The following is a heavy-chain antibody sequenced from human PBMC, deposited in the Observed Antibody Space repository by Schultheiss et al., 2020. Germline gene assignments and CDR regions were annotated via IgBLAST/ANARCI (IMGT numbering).Heavy chain of an antibody. CDR3: AKDSRGFRYSGSDNYYYAMDV. J-gene: IGHJ6*02. V-gene: IGHV3-30*18. D-gene: IGHD1-26*01. CDR1: GFTFSYFA. CDR2: ISNDGRSQ. Sequence: GGSLRLSCAASGFTFSYFAMHWVRQAPGKGLEWVAVISNDGRSQGYADSVKGRFTISRDTSKNTLDLEMNSLRVEDTALYYCAKDSRGFRYSGSDNYYYAMDVWGQGTTVTVSS.